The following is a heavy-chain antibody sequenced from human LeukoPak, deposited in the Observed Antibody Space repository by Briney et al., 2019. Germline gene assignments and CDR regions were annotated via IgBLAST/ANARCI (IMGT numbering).Heavy chain of an antibody. D-gene: IGHD3-22*01. Sequence: PSETLSLTCTVSGGSIRSYYWSWIRQPPGKGLEWIGYIYYSGSTNYNPSLKSRVTISVDTSKNQFSLKLSSVTAADTAVYYCASSQRWCYDSSGYSRRDAFDIWGQGTMVTVSS. CDR3: ASSQRWCYDSSGYSRRDAFDI. CDR1: GGSIRSYY. V-gene: IGHV4-59*01. J-gene: IGHJ3*02. CDR2: IYYSGST.